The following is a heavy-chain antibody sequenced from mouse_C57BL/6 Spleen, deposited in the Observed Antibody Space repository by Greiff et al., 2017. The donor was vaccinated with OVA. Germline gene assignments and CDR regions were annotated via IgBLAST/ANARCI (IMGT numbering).Heavy chain of an antibody. D-gene: IGHD3-2*02. V-gene: IGHV2-6*01. J-gene: IGHJ3*01. CDR1: GFSFTSYG. CDR2: IWGVGST. CDR3: ASGTAQASFAY. Sequence: VKLQESGPGLVAPSQSLSITCTVSGFSFTSYGVDWVRPSPGKGLEWLGVIWGVGSTNYNSAPKSRLSISKDNSKSQVFLKSNSLQADDTAMYYWASGTAQASFAYWGQGTLVTVSA.